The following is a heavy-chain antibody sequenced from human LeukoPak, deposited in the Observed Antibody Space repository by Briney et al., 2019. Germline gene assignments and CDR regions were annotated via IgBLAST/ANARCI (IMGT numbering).Heavy chain of an antibody. V-gene: IGHV3-7*01. D-gene: IGHD3-10*01. J-gene: IGHJ4*02. CDR1: GFTFSSYW. CDR2: IKQDGSEK. Sequence: PGGSLRLSCAASGFTFSSYWMSWVRPAPGKGLEWVANIKQDGSEKNYVESVKGRFTISRDNAKNSLYLQTNSLRAEDTAVYYCARAGQEWFGELGFDQWGQGTLVIVSS. CDR3: ARAGQEWFGELGFDQ.